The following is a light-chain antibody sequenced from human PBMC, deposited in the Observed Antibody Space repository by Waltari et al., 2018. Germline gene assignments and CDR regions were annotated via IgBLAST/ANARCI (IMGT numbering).Light chain of an antibody. Sequence: SYELTQPPSVSVSPGQTASITCSGDNLGDKFACWYQQKPGPSPVLVISQDVKRPSGIPERFSGSNSGNTATLTISGTQAMDEADYYCQAWDSSTVVFGGGTKLTVL. CDR1: NLGDKF. CDR2: QDV. J-gene: IGLJ2*01. V-gene: IGLV3-1*01. CDR3: QAWDSSTVV.